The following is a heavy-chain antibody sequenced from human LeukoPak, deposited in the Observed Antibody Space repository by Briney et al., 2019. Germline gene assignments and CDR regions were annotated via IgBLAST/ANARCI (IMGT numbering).Heavy chain of an antibody. J-gene: IGHJ4*02. Sequence: GGSLRLSCAASGFTFSSYAMHWVRQAPGKGLEYVSAISSNGGSTSYANSVKGRFTISRDNSKNTLYLQMGSLRAEDMAVYYCAREAGIVVRCSDYWGQGTLVTVSS. V-gene: IGHV3-64*01. CDR1: GFTFSSYA. CDR3: AREAGIVVRCSDY. D-gene: IGHD6-19*01. CDR2: ISSNGGST.